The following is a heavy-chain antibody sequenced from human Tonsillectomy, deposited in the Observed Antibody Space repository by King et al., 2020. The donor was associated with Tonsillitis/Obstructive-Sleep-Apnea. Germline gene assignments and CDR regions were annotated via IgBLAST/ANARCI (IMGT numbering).Heavy chain of an antibody. D-gene: IGHD2-21*01. V-gene: IGHV1-2*02. J-gene: IGHJ6*02. Sequence: QLVQSGPEVKKPGASVKVSCKASGYTFTGYYMHWVRQAPGQGLEWVGWINPNSGGTNYAHKVQGRVTMTRDTSISTANRELSRVRSDDTAVYYCAREVWGGEYAGSDYGMDVWGQGTTVTVSS. CDR3: AREVWGGEYAGSDYGMDV. CDR1: GYTFTGYY. CDR2: INPNSGGT.